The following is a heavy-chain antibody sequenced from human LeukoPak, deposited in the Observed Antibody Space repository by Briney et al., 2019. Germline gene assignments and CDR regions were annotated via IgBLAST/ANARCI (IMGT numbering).Heavy chain of an antibody. D-gene: IGHD3-10*01. CDR2: IESGGST. CDR1: GFTVSSKY. CDR3: ARVGSYYDMDV. V-gene: IGHV3-53*01. J-gene: IGHJ6*02. Sequence: GGSLRLSCVASGFTVSSKYMNWVRQAPRKGLEWVSVIESGGSTYYADSVKGRFTVSRDNFQNTLYLQMNSLRAEDTAVYYCARVGSYYDMDVWGQGTTVTVSS.